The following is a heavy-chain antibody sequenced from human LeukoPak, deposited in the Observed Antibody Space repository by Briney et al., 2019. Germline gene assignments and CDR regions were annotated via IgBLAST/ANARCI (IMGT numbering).Heavy chain of an antibody. D-gene: IGHD3-9*01. CDR1: GGSISSYY. CDR3: ARVADLYDILTGFDY. V-gene: IGHV4-59*12. Sequence: ASETLSLTCTVSGGSISSYYWSWIRQPPGKGLEWIGYIYYSGSTYSNPSLKSRVTISVDTSKNQFSLKLTSVTAADTAVYYCARVADLYDILTGFDYWGQGTLVTVSS. J-gene: IGHJ4*02. CDR2: IYYSGST.